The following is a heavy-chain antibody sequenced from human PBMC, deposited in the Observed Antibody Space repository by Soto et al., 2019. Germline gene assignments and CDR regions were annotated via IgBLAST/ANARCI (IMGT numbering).Heavy chain of an antibody. V-gene: IGHV4-34*02. Sequence: QVQLQQWGARLLRPSDTLSLTCAVYGGSFSRYYWTRIRQPPGKGLEWIGEISQSGGTNYNPSLMSRVTISVDTSKNQFSLKLTSVTAADTAMYYCARDQPLRYFYDTSEPFDVWGHGTMVTVSS. D-gene: IGHD3-22*01. J-gene: IGHJ3*01. CDR1: GGSFSRYY. CDR2: ISQSGGT. CDR3: ARDQPLRYFYDTSEPFDV.